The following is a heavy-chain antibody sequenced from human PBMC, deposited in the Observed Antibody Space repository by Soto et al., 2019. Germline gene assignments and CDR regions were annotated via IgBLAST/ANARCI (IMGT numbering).Heavy chain of an antibody. V-gene: IGHV3-23*01. CDR1: RFTFSSYG. J-gene: IGHJ4*02. Sequence: WGSLRXSCVASRFTFSSYGISWVLQTPGKELAWVSAITTGGERTFYADSVKGRFTISRDNSKNTLYLHMHSLRAEDTAVYFCAQNGGSGTFYAFDYWGQGTQVTVSS. CDR3: AQNGGSGTFYAFDY. CDR2: ITTGGERT. D-gene: IGHD3-10*01.